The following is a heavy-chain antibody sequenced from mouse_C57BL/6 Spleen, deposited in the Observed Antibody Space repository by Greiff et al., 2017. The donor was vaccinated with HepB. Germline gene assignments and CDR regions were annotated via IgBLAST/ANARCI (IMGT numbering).Heavy chain of an antibody. J-gene: IGHJ3*01. CDR3: ARESDGYPTWFAY. V-gene: IGHV1-55*01. CDR1: GYTFTSYW. D-gene: IGHD2-3*01. Sequence: QVQLQQSGAELVKPGASVKMSCKASGYTFTSYWITWVKQRPGQGLEWIGDIYPGSGSTNYNEKFKSKATLTVDTSSSTAYMQLSSLTSEDSAVYYCARESDGYPTWFAYWGQGTLVTVSA. CDR2: IYPGSGST.